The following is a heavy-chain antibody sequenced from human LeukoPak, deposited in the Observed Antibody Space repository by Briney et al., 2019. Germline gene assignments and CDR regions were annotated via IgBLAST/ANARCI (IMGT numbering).Heavy chain of an antibody. J-gene: IGHJ4*02. D-gene: IGHD3-10*02. CDR2: IRYDGSNK. V-gene: IGHV3-30*02. CDR3: AKDRGYVTLFDD. CDR1: GFTFSSYG. Sequence: RPGGCLRLSCAASGFTFSSYGVHSVRQAPGKGLEWVAFIRYDGSNKYYADSVKGRFTISRDNSKNTLYLQMNSLRAEDTAVYYRAKDRGYVTLFDDWLQGTRVTVSS.